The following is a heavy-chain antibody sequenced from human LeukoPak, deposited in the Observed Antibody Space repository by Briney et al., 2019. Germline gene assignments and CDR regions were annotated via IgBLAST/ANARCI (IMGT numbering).Heavy chain of an antibody. Sequence: GGSLRLFCAASVFTFSSYSTNWVPQAPGKGLEWVSSIISSSRYIYYADSVKARLTISRDKAKNSVCMQMKTVSAEETGVYYCVRLLVGSASFYFDYWGPGILVTVSS. CDR2: IISSSRYI. D-gene: IGHD3-16*01. CDR1: VFTFSSYS. V-gene: IGHV3-21*01. CDR3: VRLLVGSASFYFDY. J-gene: IGHJ4*02.